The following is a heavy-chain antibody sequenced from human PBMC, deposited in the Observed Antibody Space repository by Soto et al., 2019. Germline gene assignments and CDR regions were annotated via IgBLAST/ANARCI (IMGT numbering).Heavy chain of an antibody. CDR3: ARLFGANWRFDP. D-gene: IGHD7-27*01. CDR1: GEYISNGYF. CDR2: IFYDAST. V-gene: IGHV4-38-2*01. J-gene: IGHJ5*02. Sequence: PSETLSLTCDVSGEYISNGYFWAWIRQPPGKGVEGIGRIFYDASTYDNTSLKSRVTMSVDTSTNQFSLRLKSVTAADTAVYYCARLFGANWRFDPWGQGSLVTVS.